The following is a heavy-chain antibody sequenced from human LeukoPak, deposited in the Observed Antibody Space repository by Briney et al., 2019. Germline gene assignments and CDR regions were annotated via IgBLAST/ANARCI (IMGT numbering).Heavy chain of an antibody. Sequence: PGGSLRLSCAASGFTFSSFAMSWVRQAPGKGLEWVSDISGNGGTRYDADSVRGRFTISRDNSKNTLYLQMNSLRAEDTAVYYCAWGARKNWFDPWGQGTLVTVSS. CDR2: ISGNGGTR. J-gene: IGHJ5*02. CDR1: GFTFSSFA. D-gene: IGHD3-16*01. V-gene: IGHV3-23*01. CDR3: AWGARKNWFDP.